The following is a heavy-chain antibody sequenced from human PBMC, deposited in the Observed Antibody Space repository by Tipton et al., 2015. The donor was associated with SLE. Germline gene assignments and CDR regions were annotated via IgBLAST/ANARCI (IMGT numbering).Heavy chain of an antibody. V-gene: IGHV3-53*05. Sequence: SLRLSCAASGFTFSRHWMTWVRQAPGKGLEWVSVIYSGGSTYYADSVKGRFTISRDNSKNTLYLQMNSLRAEDTAVYYCARDRGSGWFDFDYWGQGTLVTVSS. CDR3: ARDRGSGWFDFDY. D-gene: IGHD6-19*01. CDR1: GFTFSRHW. CDR2: IYSGGST. J-gene: IGHJ4*02.